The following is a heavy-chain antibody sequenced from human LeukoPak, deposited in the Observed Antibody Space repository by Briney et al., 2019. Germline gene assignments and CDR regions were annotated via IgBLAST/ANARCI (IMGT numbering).Heavy chain of an antibody. D-gene: IGHD1-20*01. Sequence: GGSLRLSCAASGFSVSRHYLSWVRQAPGKGLEWVSVIYSGGSTYADSVKGRFTISSDIAKNTLYLQMNSLRAEDTAMYYCAGDPGYKGHDGNIAYYFDYWGQGTLVAVSS. CDR1: GFSVSRHY. CDR3: AGDPGYKGHDGNIAYYFDY. J-gene: IGHJ4*02. CDR2: IYSGGST. V-gene: IGHV3-53*01.